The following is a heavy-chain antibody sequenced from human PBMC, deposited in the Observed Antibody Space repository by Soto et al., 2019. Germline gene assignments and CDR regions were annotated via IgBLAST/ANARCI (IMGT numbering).Heavy chain of an antibody. CDR3: ARTGSCSSTSCPALFDY. CDR2: ISGSGGST. Sequence: EVQLLESGGGLVQPGGSLRLSCAASGFTFSSYAMSWVRQAPGKGLEWVSAISGSGGSTYYADSVKGRFTISRDNSKNTLYLQMNSLRAEDTAVYYCARTGSCSSTSCPALFDYWGQGTLVTVSS. CDR1: GFTFSSYA. V-gene: IGHV3-23*01. D-gene: IGHD2-2*01. J-gene: IGHJ4*02.